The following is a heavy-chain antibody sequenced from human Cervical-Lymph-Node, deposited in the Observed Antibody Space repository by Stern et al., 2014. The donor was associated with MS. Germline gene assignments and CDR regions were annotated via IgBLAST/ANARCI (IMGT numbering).Heavy chain of an antibody. CDR1: GGSVSSDDYY. Sequence: DQLVESGPGLVKPSQTLSLTCIVSGGSVSSDDYYWSWIRQHPEKGLEWLGYMYYSESPYYNPSLKSRATISVDTSKNQFSLKVTSVTPADTAVYYCARFTDTRVVVTASDAFDIWGQGTMVTVSS. J-gene: IGHJ3*02. CDR2: MYYSESP. V-gene: IGHV4-31*02. D-gene: IGHD2-15*01. CDR3: ARFTDTRVVVTASDAFDI.